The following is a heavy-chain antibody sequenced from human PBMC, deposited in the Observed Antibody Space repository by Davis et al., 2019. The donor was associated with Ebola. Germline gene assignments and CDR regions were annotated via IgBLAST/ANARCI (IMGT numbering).Heavy chain of an antibody. J-gene: IGHJ6*02. CDR2: ISSNSDTT. CDR1: GFTFSNYA. V-gene: IGHV3-48*04. Sequence: GESLKISCAASGFTFSNYAMNWVRQAPGKGLEWLGYISSNSDTTYYADSVRGRFTISRDNAKNSLYLQMNSLRAEDTAVYYCAVNYYYYYGMDVWGQGTTVTVSS. CDR3: AVNYYYYYGMDV.